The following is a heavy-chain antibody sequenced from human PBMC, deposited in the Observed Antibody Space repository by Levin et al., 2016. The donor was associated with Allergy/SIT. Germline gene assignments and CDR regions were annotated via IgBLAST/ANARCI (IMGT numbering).Heavy chain of an antibody. CDR3: ARRGGYYFSYGMDV. V-gene: IGHV4-34*13. CDR2: INHSGST. Sequence: RQAPGKGLEWIGEINHSGSTNYNPSLKSRVTISVDTSKNQFSLKLSSVTAADTAVYYCARRGGYYFSYGMDVWGQGTTVTVSS. J-gene: IGHJ6*02. D-gene: IGHD2-15*01.